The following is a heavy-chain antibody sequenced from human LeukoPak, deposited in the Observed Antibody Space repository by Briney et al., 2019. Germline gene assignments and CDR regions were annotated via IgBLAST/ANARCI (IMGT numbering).Heavy chain of an antibody. Sequence: GGSLRLSCAGSGFSVSNYYMNWVRQAPGKGLEWVSLIRDSGATFYADSVKGRFTISRDNSKNTIYLQMNKLRVEDTAVYFCARDRAVTQVWVEFDSWGQGTQVTVSS. V-gene: IGHV3-66*03. CDR3: ARDRAVTQVWVEFDS. D-gene: IGHD3-16*01. CDR1: GFSVSNYY. J-gene: IGHJ5*01. CDR2: IRDSGAT.